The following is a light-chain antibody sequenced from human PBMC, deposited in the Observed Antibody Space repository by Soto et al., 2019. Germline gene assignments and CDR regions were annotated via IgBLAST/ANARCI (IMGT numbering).Light chain of an antibody. V-gene: IGLV1-44*01. Sequence: QSVLTQAPSASGTPGQRVTISCSGSNSNIGGNSVSWYHHLPGTAPKLLIFNNSQRPSGVPDRFSGSKSGTSASLAISGLQSEDEADYYCASWDESLNGHWVFGGGTKLTVL. J-gene: IGLJ3*02. CDR3: ASWDESLNGHWV. CDR1: NSNIGGNS. CDR2: NNS.